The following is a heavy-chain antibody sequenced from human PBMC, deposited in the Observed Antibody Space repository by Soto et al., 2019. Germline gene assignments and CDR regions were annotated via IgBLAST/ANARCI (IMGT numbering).Heavy chain of an antibody. CDR1: GGSISNYY. CDR3: ARARLVGPTTWEYFDY. V-gene: IGHV4-59*01. Sequence: SETLSLTCNVSGGSISNYYWNWIRQPPGKRLEWIGYISDSGSTKYNPSLMSRVTISADMSKNQVSLKVKSVAAADTAIYYCARARLVGPTTWEYFDYWGQGTLVTVPQ. J-gene: IGHJ4*02. CDR2: ISDSGST. D-gene: IGHD1-26*01.